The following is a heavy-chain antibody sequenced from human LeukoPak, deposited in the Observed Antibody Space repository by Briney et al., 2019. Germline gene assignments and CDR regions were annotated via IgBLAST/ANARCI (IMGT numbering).Heavy chain of an antibody. CDR3: AREYDSSGYPQRLDY. Sequence: ASVKVSCKASGGTFSSYAISWVRQAPGQGLEWMGRIIPIFGIANYAQKFQGRVTITADKSTSTAYMELSSLRSEDKAVYYCAREYDSSGYPQRLDYWGQGTLVTVSS. D-gene: IGHD3-22*01. CDR2: IIPIFGIA. J-gene: IGHJ4*02. V-gene: IGHV1-69*04. CDR1: GGTFSSYA.